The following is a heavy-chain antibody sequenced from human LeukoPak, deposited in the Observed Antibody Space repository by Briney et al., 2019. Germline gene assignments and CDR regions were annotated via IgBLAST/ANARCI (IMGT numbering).Heavy chain of an antibody. D-gene: IGHD6-19*01. V-gene: IGHV3-23*01. Sequence: GGSLRLSCAASGFSVGDNYMSWVRQAPGKGLEWVSAISGSGGSTYYADSVKGRFTISRDNSKNTLYLQMNSLRAEDTAVYYCAKVTGTKQWLAGDYWGQGTLVTVSS. J-gene: IGHJ4*02. CDR1: GFSVGDNY. CDR3: AKVTGTKQWLAGDY. CDR2: ISGSGGST.